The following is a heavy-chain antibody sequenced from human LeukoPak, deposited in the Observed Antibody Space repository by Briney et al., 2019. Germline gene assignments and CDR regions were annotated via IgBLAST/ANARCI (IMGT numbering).Heavy chain of an antibody. J-gene: IGHJ4*02. V-gene: IGHV3-43*01. CDR3: ATERQKYFDY. CDR2: ITWDGGSA. Sequence: GGSLRLSCAASGFTFDDYTMHWVRQAPGKGLEWVSLITWDGGSAFYADSVRGRFTISRDNNRNSLYLQMNSLRTEDTALYYCATERQKYFDYWGQGTLVTVSS. CDR1: GFTFDDYT.